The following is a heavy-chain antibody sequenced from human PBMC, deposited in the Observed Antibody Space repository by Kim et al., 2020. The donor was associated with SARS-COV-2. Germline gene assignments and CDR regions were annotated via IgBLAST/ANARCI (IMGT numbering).Heavy chain of an antibody. D-gene: IGHD6-13*01. CDR3: ARRTLSSWYVADAFDI. V-gene: IGHV1-8*01. CDR1: GYTFTSYD. J-gene: IGHJ3*02. CDR2: MNPNSDNT. Sequence: ASVKVSCKASGYTFTSYDINWVRQATGQGLEWMGWMNPNSDNTGYAQKFQGRVTMTRNTSISTAYMELSSLRSEDTAVYYCARRTLSSWYVADAFDIWGQGTMVTVSS.